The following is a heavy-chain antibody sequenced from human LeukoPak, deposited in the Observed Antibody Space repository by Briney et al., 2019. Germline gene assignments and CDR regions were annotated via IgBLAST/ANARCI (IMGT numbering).Heavy chain of an antibody. V-gene: IGHV3-7*01. Sequence: GGSLRLSCAASGFTFSSYSMNWVRQAPGKGLEWVASMRQDGSENYHVDSVKGRFTISRDDAKNSLYLQMNSLRAGDSAVYYCTRGNRYPGASDYWGQGTLVTVSS. CDR2: MRQDGSEN. D-gene: IGHD1/OR15-1a*01. CDR1: GFTFSSYS. J-gene: IGHJ4*02. CDR3: TRGNRYPGASDY.